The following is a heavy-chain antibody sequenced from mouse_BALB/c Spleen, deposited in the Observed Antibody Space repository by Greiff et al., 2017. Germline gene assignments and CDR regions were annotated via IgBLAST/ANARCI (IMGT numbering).Heavy chain of an antibody. CDR3: AREDYYGSSYGWYFDV. D-gene: IGHD1-1*01. CDR1: GFSLTSYG. CDR2: IWAGGST. Sequence: VKLQESGPGLVAPSQSLSITCTVSGFSLTSYGVHWVRQPPGKGLEWLGVIWAGGSTNYNSALMSRLSISKDNSKSQVFLKMNSLQTDDTAMYYCAREDYYGSSYGWYFDVWGAGTTVTVSA. J-gene: IGHJ1*01. V-gene: IGHV2-9*02.